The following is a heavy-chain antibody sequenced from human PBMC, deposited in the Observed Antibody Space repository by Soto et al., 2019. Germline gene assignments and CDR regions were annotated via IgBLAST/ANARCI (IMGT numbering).Heavy chain of an antibody. CDR2: ISGSGGST. CDR1: GFTFSSYA. V-gene: IGHV3-23*01. Sequence: GGSLRLSCAASGFTFSSYAMSWVRQAPGKGLEWVSAISGSGGSTYYADSVKGRFTISRDNSKNTLYLQMNSLRAEDTAVYYCAKWLAPDGYSSSSSYYYYYMDVWGKGTTVTVSS. D-gene: IGHD6-6*01. J-gene: IGHJ6*03. CDR3: AKWLAPDGYSSSSSYYYYYMDV.